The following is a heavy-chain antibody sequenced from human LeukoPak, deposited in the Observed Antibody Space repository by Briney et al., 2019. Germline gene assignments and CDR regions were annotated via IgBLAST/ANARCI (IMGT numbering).Heavy chain of an antibody. CDR1: GGSISGHY. J-gene: IGHJ6*02. CDR2: IHYSGRP. Sequence: SETLSLTCTVSGGSISGHYWTWIRQPPGKGLEWIGQIHYSGRPDYNPSLKSRVTISVDTSKNQLSLKVTSVTGADTAVYYCARFGVDYDMDVWGQGTTVTVTS. V-gene: IGHV4-59*11. D-gene: IGHD3-16*01. CDR3: ARFGVDYDMDV.